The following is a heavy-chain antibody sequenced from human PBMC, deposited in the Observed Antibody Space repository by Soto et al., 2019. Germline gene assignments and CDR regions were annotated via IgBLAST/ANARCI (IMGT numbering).Heavy chain of an antibody. V-gene: IGHV3-7*01. CDR3: ARDYYSSGWYALIAIDY. J-gene: IGHJ4*02. CDR2: IKQDGSEK. D-gene: IGHD6-19*01. CDR1: GFTFSSYW. Sequence: EVQLVESGGGLVQPGGSLRLSCAASGFTFSSYWMSWVRQAPGKGLEWVANIKQDGSEKYYVDSVKGRFTISRDNAKNSLYLQMNSLRAEDTAVYYCARDYYSSGWYALIAIDYWGQGTLVTVSS.